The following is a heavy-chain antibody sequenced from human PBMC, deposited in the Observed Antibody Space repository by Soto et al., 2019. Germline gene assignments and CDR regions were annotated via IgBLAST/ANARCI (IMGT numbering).Heavy chain of an antibody. CDR1: GFSLSTTGVG. CDR3: AHFTGCELYFDS. D-gene: IGHD1-26*01. V-gene: IGHV2-5*02. J-gene: IGHJ4*02. CDR2: IYWDDDE. Sequence: QITLKESGPTLVKPTQTLTLTCTFSGFSLSTTGVGVGWIRQPPGKALEWLALIYWDDDEPCSPSLKRRLTIATGPTKNQVVLTMTTVDPVDTVSYYCAHFTGCELYFDSWGQGSLVAFSS.